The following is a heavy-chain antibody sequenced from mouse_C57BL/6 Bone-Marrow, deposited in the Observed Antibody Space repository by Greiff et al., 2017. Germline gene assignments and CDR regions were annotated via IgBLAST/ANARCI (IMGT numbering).Heavy chain of an antibody. CDR3: AGAYYVYGEGFAY. V-gene: IGHV3-8*01. Sequence: EVHLVESGPGLAKPSQTLSLTCSVTGYSITSDYWNWVRKFPGNKLEYMGYISYNGGTYYNPSTKSRLSIIPDDSTNQYHLLLNSVPTYDTATFYCAGAYYVYGEGFAYWGQGTLVTVSA. D-gene: IGHD2-2*01. CDR2: ISYNGGT. CDR1: GYSITSDY. J-gene: IGHJ3*01.